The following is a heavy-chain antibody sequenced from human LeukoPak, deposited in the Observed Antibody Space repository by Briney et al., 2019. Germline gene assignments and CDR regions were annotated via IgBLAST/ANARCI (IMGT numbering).Heavy chain of an antibody. J-gene: IGHJ4*02. CDR3: TSGWPYYFDY. V-gene: IGHV3-73*01. CDR1: GVTFSGSV. CDR2: IRSKADSYAT. D-gene: IGHD2-15*01. Sequence: GRSLRLSCAPAGVTFSGSVIHWVRQASGKGLEWVGRIRSKADSYATAYAASVKGRFTISRADSKHTAYLQMNSLTTEDTAVYYCTSGWPYYFDYWGQGTLVTVSS.